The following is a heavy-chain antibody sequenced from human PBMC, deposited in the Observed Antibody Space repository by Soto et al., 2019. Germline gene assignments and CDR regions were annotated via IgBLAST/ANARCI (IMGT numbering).Heavy chain of an antibody. Sequence: QVQLVQSGAEVKKPGSSVKVSCKASRGTFSSYALSWVRQAPGQGLEWMGGIIPIFGTTNYAQKLQGRVTITADESTSTAYMELVSLRSEDTAVYYCASDNTGGGYSYGSFDSWGQGTLVTVSS. CDR1: RGTFSSYA. V-gene: IGHV1-69*01. CDR3: ASDNTGGGYSYGSFDS. CDR2: IIPIFGTT. J-gene: IGHJ4*02. D-gene: IGHD5-18*01.